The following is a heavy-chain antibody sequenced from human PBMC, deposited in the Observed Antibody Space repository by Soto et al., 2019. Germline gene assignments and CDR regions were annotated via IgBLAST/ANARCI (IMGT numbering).Heavy chain of an antibody. CDR2: INPNSGGT. J-gene: IGHJ3*02. D-gene: IGHD2-8*01. CDR3: ARDQGYCTNGVCYTYAFDI. Sequence: RASVKVSCKASGYTFTGYYMHWVRQAPGQGLEWMGWINPNSGGTNYAQKFQGWVTMTRDTSISTAYMELSRLRSDDTAVYYCARDQGYCTNGVCYTYAFDIWGQGTMVTVSS. CDR1: GYTFTGYY. V-gene: IGHV1-2*04.